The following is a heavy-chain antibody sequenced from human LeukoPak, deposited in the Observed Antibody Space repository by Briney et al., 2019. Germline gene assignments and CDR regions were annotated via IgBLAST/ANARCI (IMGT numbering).Heavy chain of an antibody. CDR2: IIPIFGTA. CDR3: ANQQLEAFDI. J-gene: IGHJ3*02. CDR1: GGTFSSYA. Sequence: APVKVSCKASGGTFSSYAISWVRQAPGQGLEWMGGIIPIFGTANYAQKFQGRVTITADESTSTAYMELSSLRSEDTAVYYCANQQLEAFDIWGQGTMVTVSS. D-gene: IGHD6-6*01. V-gene: IGHV1-69*13.